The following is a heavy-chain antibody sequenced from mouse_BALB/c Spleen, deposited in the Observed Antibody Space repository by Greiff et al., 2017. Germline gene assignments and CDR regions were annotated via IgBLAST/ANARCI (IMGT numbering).Heavy chain of an antibody. CDR3: ARSITRGYFDV. Sequence: QVTLKVSGPGILQPSQALSLTCSFSGFSLSTSGMGVSWIRQPSGKGLEWLAHIYWDDDKRYNPSLKSRLTISKDTSRNQVFLKITSVDTADTATYYCARSITRGYFDVWGAGTTVTVSS. D-gene: IGHD1-1*01. V-gene: IGHV8-12*01. J-gene: IGHJ1*01. CDR2: IYWDDDK. CDR1: GFSLSTSGMG.